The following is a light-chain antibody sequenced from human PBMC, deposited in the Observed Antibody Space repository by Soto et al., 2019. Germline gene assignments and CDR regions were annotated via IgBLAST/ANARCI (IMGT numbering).Light chain of an antibody. Sequence: QAVVTQEPSLSVSPGGTDTLTCGSSTGAVTSGHYPYWFQQKPGQAPRTLIYETINKPSWTPARFSGSLLGRKAALTLSGAQLEDEAEYYCLLSYGVARGVFGRGTNVNVL. J-gene: IGLJ2*01. CDR1: TGAVTSGHY. V-gene: IGLV7-46*01. CDR2: ETI. CDR3: LLSYGVARGV.